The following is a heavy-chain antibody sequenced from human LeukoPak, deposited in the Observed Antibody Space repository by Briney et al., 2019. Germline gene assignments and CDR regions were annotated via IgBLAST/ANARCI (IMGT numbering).Heavy chain of an antibody. J-gene: IGHJ4*02. CDR2: ISSSSSTSTI. CDR1: GFTFSSYC. V-gene: IGHV3-48*01. D-gene: IGHD1-26*01. CDR3: AKDVGKWESLHFFDY. Sequence: GGSLRLSCAASGFTFSSYCMNWVRQAPGKGLEWVSYISSSSSTSTISYAASVKGRFTISRDNAKNSLYLQMNSLRGDDTAVYYCAKDVGKWESLHFFDYWGQGTLVTVSS.